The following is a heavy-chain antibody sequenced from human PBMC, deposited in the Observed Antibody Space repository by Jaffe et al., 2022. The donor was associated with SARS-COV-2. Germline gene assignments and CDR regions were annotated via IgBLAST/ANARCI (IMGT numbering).Heavy chain of an antibody. CDR3: AKSDAAVAGTGYFDY. CDR1: GFTFDDYA. J-gene: IGHJ4*02. CDR2: ISWNSGSI. V-gene: IGHV3-9*01. D-gene: IGHD6-19*01. Sequence: EVQLVESGGGLVQPGRSLRLSCAASGFTFDDYAMHWVRQAPGKGLEWVSGISWNSGSIGYADSVKGRFTISRDNAKNSLYLQMNSLRAEDTALYYCAKSDAAVAGTGYFDYWGQGTLVTVSS.